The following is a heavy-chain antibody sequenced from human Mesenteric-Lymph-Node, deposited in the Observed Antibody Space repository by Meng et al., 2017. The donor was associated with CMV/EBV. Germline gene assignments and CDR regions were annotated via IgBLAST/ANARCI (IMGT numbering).Heavy chain of an antibody. CDR1: SVSSNY. Sequence: SVSSNYMSWVRQAPGKGLEWIGSIYYSGSTYYNPSLKSRVTISVDTSKNQFSLKLSSVTAADTAVYYCARVRDTGTWGQGTLVTVSS. J-gene: IGHJ5*02. CDR2: IYYSGST. CDR3: ARVRDTGT. V-gene: IGHV4-39*07. D-gene: IGHD3-10*01.